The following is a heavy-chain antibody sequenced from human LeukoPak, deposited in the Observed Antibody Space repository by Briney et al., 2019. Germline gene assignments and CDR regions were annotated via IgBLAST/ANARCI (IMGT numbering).Heavy chain of an antibody. CDR3: VKIARD. V-gene: IGHV3-64D*09. CDR2: ISPNGGST. J-gene: IGHJ4*02. CDR1: ESTFRSVY. Sequence: GGPRRRSPSAPESTFRSVYMYLVGQAPGKGLEYISAISPNGGSTYHADSVKGRFTISRDNSKNTLYLQMSSLRIEDTAVYYCVKIARDWGQGTLVTVSS.